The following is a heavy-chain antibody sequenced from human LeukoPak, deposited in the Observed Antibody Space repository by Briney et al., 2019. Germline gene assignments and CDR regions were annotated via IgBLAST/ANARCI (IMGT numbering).Heavy chain of an antibody. V-gene: IGHV4-4*02. CDR1: GGSISSSNW. CDR3: ARSYPDYYDSSGYYC. D-gene: IGHD3-22*01. Sequence: SETLSLTCAVSGGSISSSNWWSWVRQPPGKGLEWIGEIYHSGSTNYNPSLKSRVTISVDKSKNQFSLKLSSVTAADTAVYYCARSYPDYYDSSGYYCWGQGTLVTVSS. J-gene: IGHJ4*02. CDR2: IYHSGST.